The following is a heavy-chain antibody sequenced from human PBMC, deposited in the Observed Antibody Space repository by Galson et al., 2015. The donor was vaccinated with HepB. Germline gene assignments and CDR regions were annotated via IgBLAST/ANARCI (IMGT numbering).Heavy chain of an antibody. CDR2: ISSSSSTI. D-gene: IGHD1-26*01. J-gene: IGHJ4*02. V-gene: IGHV3-48*01. CDR3: ARAPSGSYRRGRPFDY. Sequence: SLRLSCAASGFTFSSYSMNWVRQAPGKGLEWVSYISSSSSTIYYADSVKGRFTISRGNAKNSLYLQMNSLRAEDTAVYYCARAPSGSYRRGRPFDYWGQGTLVTVSS. CDR1: GFTFSSYS.